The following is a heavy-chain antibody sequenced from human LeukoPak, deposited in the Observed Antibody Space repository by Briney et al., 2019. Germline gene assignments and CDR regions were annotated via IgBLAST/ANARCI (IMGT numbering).Heavy chain of an antibody. CDR1: GFTFSDYY. Sequence: GGPLRLSCAASGFTFSDYYMSWIRQAPGKGLEWVSYISSSGSTMYYADSVKGRFTISRDNTKNSLYLQMNSLRAEDTAVYYCARPSYDTSGYGYYYYYLDVWGKGTTVTISS. CDR3: ARPSYDTSGYGYYYYYLDV. CDR2: ISSSGSTM. V-gene: IGHV3-11*01. J-gene: IGHJ6*03. D-gene: IGHD3-22*01.